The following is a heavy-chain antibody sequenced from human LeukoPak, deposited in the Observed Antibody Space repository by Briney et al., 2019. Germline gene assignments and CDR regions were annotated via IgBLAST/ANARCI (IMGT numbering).Heavy chain of an antibody. V-gene: IGHV4-61*02. CDR1: GGSISSGSYY. CDR3: ARGRDCSGGSCFAYYYYYMDV. J-gene: IGHJ6*03. Sequence: PSQTLSLTXTVSGGSISSGSYYWSWIRQPAGKGLERIGRIYTSGSTNYNPSLKSRVTISVDTSKNQFSLKLSSVTAADTAVYYCARGRDCSGGSCFAYYYYYMDVWGKGTTVTVSS. CDR2: IYTSGST. D-gene: IGHD2-15*01.